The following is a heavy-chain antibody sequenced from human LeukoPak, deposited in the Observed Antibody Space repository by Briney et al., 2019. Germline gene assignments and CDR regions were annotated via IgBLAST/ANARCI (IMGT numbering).Heavy chain of an antibody. J-gene: IGHJ5*02. CDR3: ARGGGEDIVVVPAATNWLDP. V-gene: IGHV1-18*01. Sequence: ASVKVSCKASGYTFTSYGISWVRQARGQGLEWMGWISAYNGNTNYAQKLQGRVTMTTDTSTSTAYMELRSLRSDDTAVYYCARGGGEDIVVVPAATNWLDPWGPGTLVTVSS. CDR2: ISAYNGNT. CDR1: GYTFTSYG. D-gene: IGHD2-2*01.